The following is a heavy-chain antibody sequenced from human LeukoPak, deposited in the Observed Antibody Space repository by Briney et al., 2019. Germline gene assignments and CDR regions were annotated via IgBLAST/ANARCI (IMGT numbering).Heavy chain of an antibody. J-gene: IGHJ5*02. V-gene: IGHV1-2*06. CDR3: ARDKEQWLVLGFDP. D-gene: IGHD6-19*01. CDR2: INPNSGGT. CDR1: GYTFTGYY. Sequence: ASVKVSCKASGYTFTGYYMHWVRQAPGQGLEWIGRINPNSGGTNYAQKFQGRVTMTRDTSISTAYMELSRLRSDDTAVYYCARDKEQWLVLGFDPWGQGTLVTVSS.